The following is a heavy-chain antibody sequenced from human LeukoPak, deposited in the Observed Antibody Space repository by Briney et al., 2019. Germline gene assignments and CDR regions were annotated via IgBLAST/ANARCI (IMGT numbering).Heavy chain of an antibody. CDR2: INPNSGGT. CDR1: GYTFTSYG. Sequence: EASVKVSCKASGYTFTSYGISWVRQAPGQGLEWMGWINPNSGGTNYAQKFQGRVTMTRDTSINTAYMELSRLRSDDTAVYHCARVPSANVFDIWGQGTMVTVSS. J-gene: IGHJ3*02. V-gene: IGHV1-2*02. CDR3: ARVPSANVFDI.